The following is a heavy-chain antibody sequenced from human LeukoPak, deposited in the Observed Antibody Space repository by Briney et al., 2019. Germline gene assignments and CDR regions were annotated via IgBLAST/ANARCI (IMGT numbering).Heavy chain of an antibody. D-gene: IGHD4-17*01. CDR2: INHSGST. J-gene: IGHJ4*02. CDR3: ARGGPHGDYVGDY. Sequence: ASETLSLTCAVYGGSFSGYYWSWIRQPPGKGLEWIGEINHSGSTNYNPSLKSRVTISVDTSKNQFSLKLSSVTAADTAVYYCARGGPHGDYVGDYWGQGTLVTVSS. V-gene: IGHV4-34*01. CDR1: GGSFSGYY.